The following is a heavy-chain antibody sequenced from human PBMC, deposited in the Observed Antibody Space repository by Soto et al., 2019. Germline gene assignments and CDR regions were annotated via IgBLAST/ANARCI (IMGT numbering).Heavy chain of an antibody. CDR2: IWSDGSNK. CDR3: ARYYYDSSGYYPL. D-gene: IGHD3-22*01. Sequence: GESLKISCAASGFTFSSYGMHWVRQAPGKGPEWVAVIWSDGSNKYYADSVKGRFTISRDNSKNTLYLQMNSLRAEDTAVYYCARYYYDSSGYYPLWGQGTLVTVSS. J-gene: IGHJ4*02. V-gene: IGHV3-33*01. CDR1: GFTFSSYG.